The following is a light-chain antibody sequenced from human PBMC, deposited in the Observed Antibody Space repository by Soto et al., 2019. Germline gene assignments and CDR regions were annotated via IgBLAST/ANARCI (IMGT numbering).Light chain of an antibody. CDR2: DVS. CDR3: SSYTSSSTYVV. V-gene: IGLV2-14*03. Sequence: QSALTQPASVSGSPGQSITISCTGTSSDVGGYNYVSWYQHHPDKAPKLMIYDVSNRPSGVSNRFSGSKSGNTASLTISGLQAEDEADYYCSSYTSSSTYVVFGGGTQLTVL. CDR1: SSDVGGYNY. J-gene: IGLJ2*01.